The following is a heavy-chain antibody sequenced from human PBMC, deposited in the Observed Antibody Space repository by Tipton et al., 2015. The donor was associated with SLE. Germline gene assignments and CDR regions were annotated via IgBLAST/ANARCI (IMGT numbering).Heavy chain of an antibody. V-gene: IGHV4-34*01. J-gene: IGHJ5*01. Sequence: TLSLTCVVSGGSFSGYYWTWIRQAPGKGLEWIGELDHSGRGNYNPSHQSRLTISGETANNQFSLKMRSVTAADTAVYYCATYSGWFHTWGHGALVTVSS. D-gene: IGHD4-11*01. CDR3: ATYSGWFHT. CDR1: GGSFSGYY. CDR2: LDHSGRG.